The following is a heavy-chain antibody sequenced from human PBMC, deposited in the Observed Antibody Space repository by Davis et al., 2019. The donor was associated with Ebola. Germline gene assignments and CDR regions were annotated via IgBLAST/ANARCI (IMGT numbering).Heavy chain of an antibody. J-gene: IGHJ6*02. CDR3: ARVSCSGGSCYDYYGMDV. CDR2: IIPILGLA. CDR1: GDTFNYYA. D-gene: IGHD2-15*01. Sequence: SVKVSCKASGDTFNYYAINWVRQAPGQGLEWMGRIIPILGLANYAQEFHDRVTITADKSSGTVYMELSSLRSEDTAVYYCARVSCSGGSCYDYYGMDVWGQGTTVTVSS. V-gene: IGHV1-69*04.